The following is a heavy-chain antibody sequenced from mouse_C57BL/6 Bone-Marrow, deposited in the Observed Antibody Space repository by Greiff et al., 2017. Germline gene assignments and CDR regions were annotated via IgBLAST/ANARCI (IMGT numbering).Heavy chain of an antibody. J-gene: IGHJ4*01. D-gene: IGHD4-1*01. CDR3: ERNWAMDY. CDR1: GYTFTSYW. V-gene: IGHV1-69*01. Sequence: QVQLQQPGAELVMPGASVKLSCKASGYTFTSYWMHWVKQRPGQGLEWIGEIDPSDSYTNYNQKFKGKSTLTVDKSSSTAYMQLSSLTSEDSAVYYCERNWAMDYWGQGTSVTVSS. CDR2: IDPSDSYT.